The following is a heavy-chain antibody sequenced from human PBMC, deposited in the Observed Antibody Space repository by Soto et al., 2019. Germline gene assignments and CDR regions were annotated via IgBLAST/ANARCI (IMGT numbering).Heavy chain of an antibody. J-gene: IGHJ5*01. CDR2: INPSSGDT. D-gene: IGHD4-17*01. Sequence: QVQLVQSGAEVKKPGASVKVSCKTSGYTFTNHYLHWVRQAPGQGLEWMGWINPSSGDTNYAQKFQGRVNMTRDTSISTGYMDLSRLTSDDTALYYCARERYADYHVLDSCGPGTLVIVSS. CDR1: GYTFTNHY. CDR3: ARERYADYHVLDS. V-gene: IGHV1-2*02.